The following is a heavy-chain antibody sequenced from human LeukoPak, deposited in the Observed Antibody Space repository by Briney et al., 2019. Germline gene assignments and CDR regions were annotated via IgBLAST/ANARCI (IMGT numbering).Heavy chain of an antibody. CDR2: IGTPGDT. Sequence: GGSLRLSCAASGFALSSYDMHWVRQATGKGLEWVSGIGTPGDTYYPDSVKGRFTMSRENARNSLYLQMNSLRAEDTAVYYCARAKAGTHYFDYWGQGALVTVSS. V-gene: IGHV3-13*01. D-gene: IGHD6-19*01. CDR1: GFALSSYD. J-gene: IGHJ4*02. CDR3: ARAKAGTHYFDY.